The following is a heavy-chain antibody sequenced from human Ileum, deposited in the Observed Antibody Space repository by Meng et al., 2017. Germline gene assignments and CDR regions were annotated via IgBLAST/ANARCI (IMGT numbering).Heavy chain of an antibody. D-gene: IGHD3-16*01. J-gene: IGHJ4*02. CDR3: TTEVSRGTPWGYFDY. V-gene: IGHV3-15*01. CDR2: IKSKTDGGTT. CDR1: GFTFSNAW. Sequence: GGSLRLSCAASGFTFSNAWMSWVRQAPGKGLEWVGRIKSKTDGGTTDYAAPVKGRFTISRDDSKNTLYLQMNSLKTEDTAVYYCTTEVSRGTPWGYFDYWGQGTLVTVSS.